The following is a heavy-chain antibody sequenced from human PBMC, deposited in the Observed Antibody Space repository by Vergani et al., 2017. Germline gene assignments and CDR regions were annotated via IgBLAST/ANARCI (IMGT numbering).Heavy chain of an antibody. D-gene: IGHD4-11*01. CDR2: ISYDGSNK. CDR1: GFTFSSND. CDR3: AKDPSSPTVTSDYYYYYGMDV. V-gene: IGHV3-30*18. J-gene: IGHJ6*02. Sequence: VESGGGLVQPGGSLRLSCTVSGFTFSSNDFHWVRQAPGKGLEWVAVISYDGSNKYYADSVKGRFTISRDNSKNTLYLQMNSLRAEDTAVYYCAKDPSSPTVTSDYYYYYGMDVWGQGTTVTVSS.